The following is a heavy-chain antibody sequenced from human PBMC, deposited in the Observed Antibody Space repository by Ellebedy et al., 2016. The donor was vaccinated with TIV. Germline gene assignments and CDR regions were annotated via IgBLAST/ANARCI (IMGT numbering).Heavy chain of an antibody. CDR1: GYTFTGYY. J-gene: IGHJ3*02. V-gene: IGHV1-2*02. Sequence: ASVKVSXXASGYTFTGYYMHWVRQAPGQGLEWMGWINPNSGGTNYAQKFQGRVTMTRDTSISTAYMELSRLRSDDTAVYYCAIRPQLLGEYQLPGFDAFDIWGQGTMVTVSS. CDR2: INPNSGGT. D-gene: IGHD2-2*01. CDR3: AIRPQLLGEYQLPGFDAFDI.